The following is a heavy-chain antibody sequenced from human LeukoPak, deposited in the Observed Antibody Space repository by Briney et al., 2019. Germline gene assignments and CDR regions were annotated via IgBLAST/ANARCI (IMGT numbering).Heavy chain of an antibody. CDR2: IYYSGST. CDR1: GGSISSYY. Sequence: SETLSLTCTVSGGSISSYYWSWIRQPPGKGLEWIGYIYYSGSTNYNPSLKSRVTISVDTSKNQFSLKLSSVTAADTAVYYCARLRYDYGTGNWGQGTLVTVSS. J-gene: IGHJ4*02. D-gene: IGHD4-17*01. CDR3: ARLRYDYGTGN. V-gene: IGHV4-59*08.